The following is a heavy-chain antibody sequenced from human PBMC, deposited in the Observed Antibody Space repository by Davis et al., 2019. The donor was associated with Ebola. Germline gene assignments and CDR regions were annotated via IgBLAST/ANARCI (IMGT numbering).Heavy chain of an antibody. V-gene: IGHV3-20*04. CDR3: ARGGIVVVPAASEVFDY. Sequence: GESLKISCAASGFTFDDYGMSWVRQAPGKGLEWVSGINWNGGSTGYADSVKGRFTISRDNAKNSLYLQMNSLRAEDTALYYCARGGIVVVPAASEVFDYWGQGTLVTVSS. D-gene: IGHD2-2*01. CDR1: GFTFDDYG. CDR2: INWNGGST. J-gene: IGHJ4*02.